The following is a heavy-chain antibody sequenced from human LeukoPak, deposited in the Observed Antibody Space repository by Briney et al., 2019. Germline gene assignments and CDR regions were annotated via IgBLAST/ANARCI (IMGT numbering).Heavy chain of an antibody. J-gene: IGHJ4*02. CDR3: ATIYCSGGSCYYFGY. CDR2: IKKDGSEK. CDR1: GITFSNYW. D-gene: IGHD2-15*01. V-gene: IGHV3-7*03. Sequence: GGSLRLSCAASGITFSNYWMSWVRQAPGKGLEWVANIKKDGSEKYYVDSVKGRFTISRDNAKNSLYLQMNSLRAEDTAVYYCATIYCSGGSCYYFGYWGQGTLVTVSS.